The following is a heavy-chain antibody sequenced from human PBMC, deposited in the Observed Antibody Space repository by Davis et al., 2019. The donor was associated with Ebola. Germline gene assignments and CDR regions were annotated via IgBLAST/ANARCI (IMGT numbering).Heavy chain of an antibody. D-gene: IGHD6-13*01. J-gene: IGHJ3*02. Sequence: PGGSLRLSCAASGFTFSSYAMSWVRQAPGKGLEWVSAISGSGGSTYYADSVKGRFTISRDNAKNSLYLQMNSLRAEDTALYYCAKDWLQQLDAFDIWGQGTMVTVSS. CDR2: ISGSGGST. V-gene: IGHV3-23*01. CDR1: GFTFSSYA. CDR3: AKDWLQQLDAFDI.